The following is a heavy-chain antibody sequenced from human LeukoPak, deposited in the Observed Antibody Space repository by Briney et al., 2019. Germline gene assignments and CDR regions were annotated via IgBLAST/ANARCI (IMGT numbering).Heavy chain of an antibody. Sequence: SETLSLTCTVSGGSISDNYWSWIRQPPGKGLEWIGYAYYSGHTNYNSSLESRVTMSLDTSKSQFSLRLSSVTAADTAVYFCARHPFATPFDYWGPGTLVTVSS. J-gene: IGHJ4*02. CDR3: ARHPFATPFDY. D-gene: IGHD2-15*01. CDR2: AYYSGHT. V-gene: IGHV4-59*08. CDR1: GGSISDNY.